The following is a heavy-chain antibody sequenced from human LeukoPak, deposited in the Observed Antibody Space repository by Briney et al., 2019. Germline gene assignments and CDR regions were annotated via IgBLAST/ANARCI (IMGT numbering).Heavy chain of an antibody. Sequence: ASVKVSCKASGYTFTSYDINWVRQATGQGLEWMGWMNPNSGNTGYAQKFQGRVTMTRNTSISTAYMELSSLRSEDTAVYYCARVLSRGGWLQRRTKEFDYWGQGTLVTVSS. CDR1: GYTFTSYD. CDR3: ARVLSRGGWLQRRTKEFDY. D-gene: IGHD5-24*01. V-gene: IGHV1-8*01. J-gene: IGHJ4*02. CDR2: MNPNSGNT.